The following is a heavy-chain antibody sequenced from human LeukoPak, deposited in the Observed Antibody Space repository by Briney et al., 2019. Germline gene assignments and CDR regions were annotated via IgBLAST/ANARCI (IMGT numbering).Heavy chain of an antibody. Sequence: GGPLSLSCAASGHPFDDYDMHWPRQATGKGLEWVSLNSGEGGSTEDAEAVKGRVTISRDNSKNSVYLQMNSLITEDTALYYCAKDFFCSSTSGWQSYYYYVTDVWGQGTTVTLS. J-gene: IGHJ6*02. CDR2: NSGEGGST. CDR1: GHPFDDYD. D-gene: IGHD2-2*01. V-gene: IGHV3-43*02. CDR3: AKDFFCSSTSGWQSYYYYVTDV.